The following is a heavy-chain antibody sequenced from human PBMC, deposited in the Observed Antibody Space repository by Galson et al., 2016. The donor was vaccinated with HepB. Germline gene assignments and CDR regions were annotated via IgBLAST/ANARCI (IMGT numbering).Heavy chain of an antibody. J-gene: IGHJ2*01. Sequence: SETLSLTCVVYDGSFSDYSWSWIRQSPEKGLEWIGEINHSGRVNSNPSLKSRVTISVDKSRNQFSLKLDSLTAADTAVYYCARDPPTRVTIFGVVSTRWYFDLWGRGTLVTVSS. CDR3: ARDPPTRVTIFGVVSTRWYFDL. D-gene: IGHD3-3*01. CDR2: INHSGRV. CDR1: DGSFSDYS. V-gene: IGHV4-34*01.